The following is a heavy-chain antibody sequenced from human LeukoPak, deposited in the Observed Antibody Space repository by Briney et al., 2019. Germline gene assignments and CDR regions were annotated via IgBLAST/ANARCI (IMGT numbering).Heavy chain of an antibody. Sequence: GGSLRLSCAASGFTFSIYSMHWVRQAPGKGLEWVAVISYDGSNKYYADSVKGRFTISRDNSKNTLYLQMTSLRAEDTAVYYCARENYGSGSVYFDSCGQGTLVTVSS. CDR1: GFTFSIYS. CDR2: ISYDGSNK. J-gene: IGHJ4*02. CDR3: ARENYGSGSVYFDS. V-gene: IGHV3-30-3*01. D-gene: IGHD3-10*01.